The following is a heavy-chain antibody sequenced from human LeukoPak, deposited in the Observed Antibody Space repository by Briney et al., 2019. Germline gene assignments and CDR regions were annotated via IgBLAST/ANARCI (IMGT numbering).Heavy chain of an antibody. CDR2: ISGSGGST. Sequence: GGSLRLSCGPSGFTFSSYAMSGVRQAPGKGLEWVSAISGSGGSTYYADSVKGGFTISRDNSKNTLYLQMNSLRAEDTAVYYCAKDLSGGYSYVSDWFDPWGQGTLVTV. J-gene: IGHJ5*02. D-gene: IGHD5-18*01. CDR3: AKDLSGGYSYVSDWFDP. CDR1: GFTFSSYA. V-gene: IGHV3-23*01.